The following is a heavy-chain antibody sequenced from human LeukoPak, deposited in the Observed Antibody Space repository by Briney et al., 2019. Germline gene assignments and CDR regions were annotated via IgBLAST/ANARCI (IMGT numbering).Heavy chain of an antibody. CDR1: GFTFSTYA. CDR2: INLSGSTI. D-gene: IGHD3-10*02. CDR3: AELGITMIGGV. V-gene: IGHV3-48*03. Sequence: GGSLRLSCIVSGFTFSTYAMNWVRQAPGKGLEWVSYINLSGSTIYYADSVKGRFTISRDNAKNSLYLQMSSLRAEDTAVYYCAELGITMIGGVWGKGTTVTISS. J-gene: IGHJ6*04.